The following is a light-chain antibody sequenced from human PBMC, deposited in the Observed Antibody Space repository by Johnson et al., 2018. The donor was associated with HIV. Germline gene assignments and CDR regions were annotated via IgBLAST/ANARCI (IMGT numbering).Light chain of an antibody. V-gene: IGLV1-51*01. Sequence: QSVLSQPPSVSAAPGQKVTISCSGSSSNIGSNYVSWYQQLPGTAPRLLISANNKRPSDIPDRFSGSKSGTSATLGITGLQTGDEADYYCGAWDSSLRSYVFGTGTKVTVL. CDR1: SSNIGSNY. CDR2: ANN. CDR3: GAWDSSLRSYV. J-gene: IGLJ1*01.